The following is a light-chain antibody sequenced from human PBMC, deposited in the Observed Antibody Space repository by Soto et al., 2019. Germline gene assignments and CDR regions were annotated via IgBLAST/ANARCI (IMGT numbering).Light chain of an antibody. J-gene: IGLJ1*01. Sequence: QSVLTQPPSASGTPGQRVTISCSGSSSNIGRNTVNWYQQLPGTAPKVLIYNNNQRPSGVPDRFSGSKSGTSASLAISGLQSEDEADYYCAAWDDSLNGHVFGTGTKGTVL. CDR2: NNN. CDR1: SSNIGRNT. V-gene: IGLV1-44*01. CDR3: AAWDDSLNGHV.